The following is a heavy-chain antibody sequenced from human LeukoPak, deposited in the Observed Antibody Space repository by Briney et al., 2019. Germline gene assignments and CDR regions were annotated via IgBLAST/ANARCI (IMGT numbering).Heavy chain of an antibody. CDR2: ISYDGSNK. J-gene: IGHJ4*02. V-gene: IGHV3-30*18. Sequence: PGGSLRLSCAASGFTFKRYAMSWVRQAPGKGLEWVAVISYDGSNKYYADSVKGRFTISRDNSKNTLYLQMNSLRAEDTAVYYCAKDWRSGSYSKVPDYWGQGTLVTVSS. CDR1: GFTFKRYA. D-gene: IGHD1-26*01. CDR3: AKDWRSGSYSKVPDY.